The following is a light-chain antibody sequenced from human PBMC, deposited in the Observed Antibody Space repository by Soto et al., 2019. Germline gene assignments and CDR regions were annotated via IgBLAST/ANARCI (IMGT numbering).Light chain of an antibody. V-gene: IGLV2-11*01. CDR2: DVN. CDR1: SSDVGSYNY. CDR3: CSFAGRYTLWV. J-gene: IGLJ3*02. Sequence: QSALTQPRSLSGSPGQSVTVSCTGTSSDVGSYNYVSWYQQHQGKAPKLMIHDVNKRPSGVPDRFSGSKSGNTDSLTISGLQAEDEADYYCCSFAGRYTLWVCGVGTKLTVL.